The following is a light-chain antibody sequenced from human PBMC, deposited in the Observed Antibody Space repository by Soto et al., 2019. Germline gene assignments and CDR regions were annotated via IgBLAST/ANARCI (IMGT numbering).Light chain of an antibody. Sequence: EIVLTQSPGTLSLSPGESATLSCRASQSVDRKYLAWFQQKPGQAPRLLIYGASSRATGIPPRFSGSGSGTEFVLTISGLEPEDFAVYYFHQFASTPRTFGQGTKVERK. V-gene: IGKV3-20*01. CDR2: GAS. CDR3: HQFASTPRT. J-gene: IGKJ1*01. CDR1: QSVDRKY.